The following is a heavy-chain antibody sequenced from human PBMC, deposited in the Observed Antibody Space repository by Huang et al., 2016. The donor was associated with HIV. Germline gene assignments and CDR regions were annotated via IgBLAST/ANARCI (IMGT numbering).Heavy chain of an antibody. CDR3: ATRPPIIYGRSGGRVRDY. CDR1: GYTFTDYD. J-gene: IGHJ4*02. CDR2: MNPKSGNT. Sequence: QVQLVQSGAEVKKPGASVTVSCKTSGYTFTDYDFNWVRQATGQGLEGKGWMNPKSGNTGYTRKFQGRVTMTGSTSITTAYMELSSLRSEDTAVYYCATRPPIIYGRSGGRVRDYWGQGSLVTVSS. V-gene: IGHV1-8*01. D-gene: IGHD2-15*01.